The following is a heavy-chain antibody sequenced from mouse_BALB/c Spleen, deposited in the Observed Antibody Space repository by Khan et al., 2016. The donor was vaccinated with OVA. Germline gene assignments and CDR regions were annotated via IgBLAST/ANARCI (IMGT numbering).Heavy chain of an antibody. CDR1: GYAFTNYL. Sequence: QVQLQQSGAELVRPGTSVKVSCKASGYAFTNYLIEWVKRRPGQGLEWIGVINPGSGGTNYNEKFKDKATLTADKSSSTAYMQLSSLTSDDSAVYFCSRSGYGFGAYWGPGTLVTVSA. CDR2: INPGSGGT. D-gene: IGHD3-2*02. V-gene: IGHV1-54*01. CDR3: SRSGYGFGAY. J-gene: IGHJ3*01.